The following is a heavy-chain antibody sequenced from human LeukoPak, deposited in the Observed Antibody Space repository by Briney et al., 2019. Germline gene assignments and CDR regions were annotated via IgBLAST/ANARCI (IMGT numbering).Heavy chain of an antibody. D-gene: IGHD2-21*01. CDR3: GRQEKNSAAIDY. J-gene: IGHJ4*02. V-gene: IGHV1-2*02. CDR1: GYTFTGYY. CDR2: ISPNSGDK. Sequence: ASVKVSCKASGYTFTGYYMHWVRQAPGQGLEWMGWISPNSGDKKYAQKFQGRVTMTRDTSISTAYMELSRLRSDDTAVYYCGRQEKNSAAIDYWGQGTLVTVSS.